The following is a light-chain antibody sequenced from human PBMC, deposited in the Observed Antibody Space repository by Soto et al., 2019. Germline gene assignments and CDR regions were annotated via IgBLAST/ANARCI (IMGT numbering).Light chain of an antibody. CDR1: QGIGDT. Sequence: EVVMRQSPATLSVSPGEVATLSCRASQGIGDTLAWYQHKPGQTPRLLIYDTSTRATGVPTRFSGSSSGAEFTLTINSLQSEDLACYSCQPYNNRPLTFGGGTNVDIK. J-gene: IGKJ4*01. V-gene: IGKV3-15*01. CDR3: QPYNNRPLT. CDR2: DTS.